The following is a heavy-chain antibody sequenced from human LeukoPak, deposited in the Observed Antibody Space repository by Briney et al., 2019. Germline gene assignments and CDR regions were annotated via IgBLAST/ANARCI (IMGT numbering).Heavy chain of an antibody. J-gene: IGHJ6*02. CDR2: IYYSGTA. D-gene: IGHD1-26*01. Sequence: SETLSLTCTVSGGSISSGDFYWSWVRQHPEKGLEWIGYIYYSGTAYYNPSLKSRVTMSVDTSKNQFSLKLDSVTAADTAVYYCAREGVGARHVLFPAYLYGMDVWGQGTTVTVSS. CDR3: AREGVGARHVLFPAYLYGMDV. V-gene: IGHV4-31*03. CDR1: GGSISSGDFY.